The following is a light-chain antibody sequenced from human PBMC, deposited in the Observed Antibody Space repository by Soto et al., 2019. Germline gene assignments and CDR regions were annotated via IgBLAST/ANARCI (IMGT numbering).Light chain of an antibody. CDR2: DAS. V-gene: IGKV3-11*01. J-gene: IGKJ2*01. CDR1: QSVSSY. CDR3: QQRSHWPSYT. Sequence: EIELTQSPATLSLSPGERATLSCRASQSVSSYLAWYQQKPGKAPRLLIYDASNRATGIPARFSGSGSGTDFTLTISSLEPEDFAVYYCQQRSHWPSYTFGQGTKVEIK.